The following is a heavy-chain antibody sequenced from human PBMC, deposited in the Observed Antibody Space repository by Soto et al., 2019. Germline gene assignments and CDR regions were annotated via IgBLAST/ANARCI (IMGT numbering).Heavy chain of an antibody. J-gene: IGHJ6*02. V-gene: IGHV5-10-1*01. D-gene: IGHD6-13*01. CDR3: ARHSSSWHLVQAPIYGMDV. CDR1: GYSFTSYW. Sequence: PGESLKISCKGSGYSFTSYWISWVRQMPGKGLEWMGRIDPSDSYTNYSPSFQGHVTISADKSISTAYLQWSSLKASDTAMYYCARHSSSWHLVQAPIYGMDVWGQGTTVTVSS. CDR2: IDPSDSYT.